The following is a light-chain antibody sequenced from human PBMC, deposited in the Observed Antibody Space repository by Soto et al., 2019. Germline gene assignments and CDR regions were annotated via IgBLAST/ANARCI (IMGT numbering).Light chain of an antibody. CDR1: SSDVGGYNY. CDR3: SSYTSSTTLDVV. V-gene: IGLV2-8*01. J-gene: IGLJ2*01. Sequence: QSALTQPPSASGSPGQSVTMSCTGTSSDVGGYNYVSWYQQHPGKAPRLMIYEVSKRASGVPDRFSGSKSGNTASLTVSGLQAEDEAVYYCSSYTSSTTLDVVFGGGTKLTVL. CDR2: EVS.